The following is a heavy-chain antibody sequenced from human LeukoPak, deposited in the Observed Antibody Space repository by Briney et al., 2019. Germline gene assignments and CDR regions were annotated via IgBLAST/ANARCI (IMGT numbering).Heavy chain of an antibody. Sequence: GGSLRLSCAASGFTFSSYAMTWVRQAPGKGLEWVSAIGDSGRNTYYADSVRGRFTISRDNSRNTLYLQVNSLRAEDTAIYYCAKDPMVRGGTYDSWGQGTLVSVSS. CDR3: AKDPMVRGGTYDS. V-gene: IGHV3-23*01. J-gene: IGHJ4*02. CDR2: IGDSGRNT. D-gene: IGHD3-10*01. CDR1: GFTFSSYA.